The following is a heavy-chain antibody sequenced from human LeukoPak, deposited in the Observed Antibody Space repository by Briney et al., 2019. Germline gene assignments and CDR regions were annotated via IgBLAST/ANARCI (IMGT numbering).Heavy chain of an antibody. Sequence: PGRSLRLSCAASGFTFSSYAMHWVRQAPGKGLEWVAVISYDGSNKYYADSVKGRFTISRDNSKNTLYLQMNSLRAEDTAVYYCVRGPIVVVPAAMDYWGQGTLVTVSS. CDR2: ISYDGSNK. J-gene: IGHJ4*02. CDR3: VRGPIVVVPAAMDY. V-gene: IGHV3-30-3*01. D-gene: IGHD2-2*01. CDR1: GFTFSSYA.